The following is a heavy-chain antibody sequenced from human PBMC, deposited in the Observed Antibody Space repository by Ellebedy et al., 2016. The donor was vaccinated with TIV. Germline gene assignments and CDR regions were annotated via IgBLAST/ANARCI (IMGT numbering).Heavy chain of an antibody. CDR2: IIGSGGNT. CDR3: ARSAKDHFYHGLGV. J-gene: IGHJ6*02. D-gene: IGHD2/OR15-2a*01. CDR1: GFTVRSKY. Sequence: GESLKISCAVSGFTVRSKYMNWVRQAPGKGLEWVTGIIGSGGNTKYMESVKGRFTISRDNSKNTLFLLMNSLRGEDTAVYYCARSAKDHFYHGLGVWGQGTTVIVSS. V-gene: IGHV3-23*01.